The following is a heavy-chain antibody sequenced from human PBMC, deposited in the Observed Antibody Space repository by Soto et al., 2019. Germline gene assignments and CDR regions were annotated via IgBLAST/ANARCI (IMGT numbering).Heavy chain of an antibody. CDR1: GGTFSSYA. V-gene: IGHV1-69*13. CDR3: ASVSAGTTSYYYGMDV. J-gene: IGHJ6*02. D-gene: IGHD1-7*01. Sequence: ASVKVSCKASGGTFSSYAISWVRQAPGQGLEWMGGIIPIFGTANYAQKFQGRVTITADESTSTAYMELSSLRSEDTAVYYCASVSAGTTSYYYGMDVWGQGTTVTVSS. CDR2: IIPIFGTA.